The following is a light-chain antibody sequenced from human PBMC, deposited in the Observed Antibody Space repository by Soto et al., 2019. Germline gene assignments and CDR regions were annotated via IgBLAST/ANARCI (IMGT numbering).Light chain of an antibody. CDR1: QSVSSSY. CDR2: GAS. CDR3: QQYGSSGT. J-gene: IGKJ1*01. Sequence: EIVMTQSPATLSVSPGERATLSCRASQSVSSSYLAWYQQKPGQAPRLLIYGASSRATGIPDRFSGSGSGTDFTLTISRLELEDFAVYYCQQYGSSGTFGQGTKVDI. V-gene: IGKV3-20*01.